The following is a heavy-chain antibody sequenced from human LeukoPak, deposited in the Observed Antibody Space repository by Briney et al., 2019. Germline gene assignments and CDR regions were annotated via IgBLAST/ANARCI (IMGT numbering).Heavy chain of an antibody. Sequence: PSETLSLTCTVSGGSITSDYWSWIRQPPGKGLEWIEYIYYSGSTYHNPSLKSRVTISVDTSKNQFSLKLSSVTAADTAVYYCARVFRGYRALYFDYWGQGTLVTVSS. V-gene: IGHV4-59*12. CDR2: IYYSGST. D-gene: IGHD5-18*01. J-gene: IGHJ4*02. CDR3: ARVFRGYRALYFDY. CDR1: GGSITSDY.